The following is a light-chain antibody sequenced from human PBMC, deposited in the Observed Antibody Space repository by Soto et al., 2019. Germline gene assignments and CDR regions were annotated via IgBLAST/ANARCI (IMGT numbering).Light chain of an antibody. CDR3: QQSYSTPPYT. J-gene: IGKJ2*01. CDR1: QSISSY. CDR2: AAS. V-gene: IGKV1-39*01. Sequence: DIQMTQSPSSLSASVGDRVTITSRASQSISSYLNWYQQKPGKAPKLLMYAASSLQSGVPSRFSGSGSGTDFTLTISSLQPEDFATYYCQQSYSTPPYTFGQGTKLEIK.